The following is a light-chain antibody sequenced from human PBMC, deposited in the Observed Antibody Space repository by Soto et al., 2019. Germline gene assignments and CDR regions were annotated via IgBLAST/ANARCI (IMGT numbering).Light chain of an antibody. V-gene: IGLV4-69*01. CDR3: QTWGTGIGL. J-gene: IGLJ2*01. CDR1: SGHSSYA. Sequence: QSVLTQSPSASASLGASVKLTCTLSSGHSSYAIAWHQQQPEKGPRYLMKLNSDGSHSKGDGIPDRFSGSSSGAERYLTISSLHSEDEADYYCQTWGTGIGLFGGGTEVTVL. CDR2: LNSDGSH.